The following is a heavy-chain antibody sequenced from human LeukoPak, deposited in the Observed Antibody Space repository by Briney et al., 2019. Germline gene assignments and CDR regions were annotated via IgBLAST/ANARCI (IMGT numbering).Heavy chain of an antibody. CDR2: INPNSGCT. D-gene: IGHD3-3*01. Sequence: ASVKVSCKASGYTFTGYYMHWVPQAPSQGLEWMGWINPNSGCTNYSQKFQGKVTMTRDTSISTAYMELSRLRSDDTAVYYCASDLDDFWCVYYILYDYGDRGTRVTVAS. CDR1: GYTFTGYY. V-gene: IGHV1-2*02. J-gene: IGHJ4*02. CDR3: ASDLDDFWCVYYILYDY.